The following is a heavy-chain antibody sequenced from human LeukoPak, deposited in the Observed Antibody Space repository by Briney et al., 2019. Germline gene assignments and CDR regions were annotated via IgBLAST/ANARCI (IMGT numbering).Heavy chain of an antibody. D-gene: IGHD3-16*01. J-gene: IGHJ4*02. Sequence: NPSETLSLTCAVYGGSFSGYYWSWIRQPPGKGLEWIGEINHSGSTYYNPSLKSRVTISVDTSKNQFSLKLSSVTAADTAVYYCARSVTFGGGARYYFDYWGQGTLVTVSS. V-gene: IGHV4-34*01. CDR2: INHSGST. CDR3: ARSVTFGGGARYYFDY. CDR1: GGSFSGYY.